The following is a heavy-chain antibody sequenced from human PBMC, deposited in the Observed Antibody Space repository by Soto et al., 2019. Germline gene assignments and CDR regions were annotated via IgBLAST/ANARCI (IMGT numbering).Heavy chain of an antibody. D-gene: IGHD6-19*01. V-gene: IGHV3-33*01. CDR3: ARDEASSGWYDYGMDV. J-gene: IGHJ6*01. CDR1: GFTFSSYG. CDR2: IWYDGSNK. Sequence: QVQLVESGGGVVQPGRSLRLSCAASGFTFSSYGMHWVRQAPGKGLEWVAVIWYDGSNKYYADSVKGRFTISRDNSKNTMYLQMNSLRAEDTAVYYCARDEASSGWYDYGMDVWGQGTTVTVSS.